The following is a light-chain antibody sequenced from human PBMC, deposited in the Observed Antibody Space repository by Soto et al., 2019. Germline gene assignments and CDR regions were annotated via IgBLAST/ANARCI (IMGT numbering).Light chain of an antibody. V-gene: IGKV3-20*01. Sequence: EIVLTQSPGTLSLSPGERATLSCRASQSVSSSYLAWYQHKPGQAPRLLIYGASTRATGIPARFSGSGSGTEFTLTISRLEPEDFAVYYCQQYGSSPPWTFGQGTKVDI. CDR1: QSVSSSY. CDR3: QQYGSSPPWT. CDR2: GAS. J-gene: IGKJ1*01.